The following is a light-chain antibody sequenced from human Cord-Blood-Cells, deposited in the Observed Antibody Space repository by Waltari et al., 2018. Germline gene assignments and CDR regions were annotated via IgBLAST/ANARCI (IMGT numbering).Light chain of an antibody. J-gene: IGKJ4*01. CDR3: QQYDNLLT. CDR1: QDISNY. CDR2: DAS. V-gene: IGKV1-33*01. Sequence: DIQMTQSPSSLSASVGDRVTITCQASQDISNYLNWYQQKPGKAPKLLIYDASNLETGVRSRFSGSGSGTDFTFTISSLQPEDIATYYCQQYDNLLTFGGGTKVEIK.